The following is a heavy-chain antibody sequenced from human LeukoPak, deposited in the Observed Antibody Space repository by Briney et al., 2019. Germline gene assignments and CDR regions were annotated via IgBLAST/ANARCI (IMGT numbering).Heavy chain of an antibody. CDR2: IIPIFGTA. J-gene: IGHJ4*02. Sequence: ASVKVSCKASGYTFTSYAISWVRQAPGQGLEWMGGIIPIFGTANYAQKFQGRVTITADESTSTAYMELSSLRSEDTAVYYCARAYYDSSGYYRYWGQGTLVTVSS. CDR1: GYTFTSYA. V-gene: IGHV1-69*13. D-gene: IGHD3-22*01. CDR3: ARAYYDSSGYYRY.